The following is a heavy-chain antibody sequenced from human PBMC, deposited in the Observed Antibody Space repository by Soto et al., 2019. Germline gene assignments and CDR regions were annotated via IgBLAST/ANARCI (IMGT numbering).Heavy chain of an antibody. Sequence: GESLKISCKGSGYSFTSYWIGWVRQMPGKGLEWMGIIYPGDSDTRYSPSFQGQVTISADKSISTAYLQWSSLKASDTAMYYCARSETHDYGDYNAFDIWGQGTMVTVSS. CDR2: IYPGDSDT. D-gene: IGHD4-17*01. J-gene: IGHJ3*02. CDR1: GYSFTSYW. V-gene: IGHV5-51*01. CDR3: ARSETHDYGDYNAFDI.